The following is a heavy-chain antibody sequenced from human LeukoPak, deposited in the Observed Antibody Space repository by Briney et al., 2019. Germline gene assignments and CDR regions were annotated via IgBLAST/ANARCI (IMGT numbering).Heavy chain of an antibody. J-gene: IGHJ4*02. CDR3: ARADPHGAIDY. CDR1: GGSISSYY. D-gene: IGHD4-17*01. V-gene: IGHV4-59*01. Sequence: SETLSLTCTVSGGSISSYYWSWIRQPPGKGLEWIGYIYYSGSTNYNPSLKSRVTISVDTSKNQFSLKLSSVTAADTAVYYCARADPHGAIDYWGQGTLVTASS. CDR2: IYYSGST.